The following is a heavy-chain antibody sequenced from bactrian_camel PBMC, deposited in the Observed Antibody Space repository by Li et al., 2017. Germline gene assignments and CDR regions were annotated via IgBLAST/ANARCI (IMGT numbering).Heavy chain of an antibody. Sequence: HVQLVESGGGSVQAGGSLRLSCAASPGWPYSSYCIGWFRQAPGQEREGVALLFTRDASTYYGDSARGRFTISLDNAKNTLYLQMNNLKPEDTAMYYCAVGRSRNRMSCNSPDFGQGTQVTVS. J-gene: IGHJ4*01. D-gene: IGHD4*01. V-gene: IGHV3S1*01. CDR1: PGWPYSSYC. CDR2: LFTRDAST.